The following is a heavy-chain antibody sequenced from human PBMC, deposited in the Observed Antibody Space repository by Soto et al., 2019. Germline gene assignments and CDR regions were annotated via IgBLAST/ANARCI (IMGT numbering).Heavy chain of an antibody. CDR2: MNPNSGNT. CDR3: ARGPSIRGSIAARPYYFDY. CDR1: GYTFTSYD. V-gene: IGHV1-8*01. D-gene: IGHD6-6*01. J-gene: IGHJ4*02. Sequence: QVPLVQSGAEVKKPGASVKVSCKASGYTFTSYDINWVRQATGQGLEWMGWMNPNSGNTGYAQKFQGRVTMTRNTSISTAYMELSSLRSEDTAVYYCARGPSIRGSIAARPYYFDYWGQGTLVTVSS.